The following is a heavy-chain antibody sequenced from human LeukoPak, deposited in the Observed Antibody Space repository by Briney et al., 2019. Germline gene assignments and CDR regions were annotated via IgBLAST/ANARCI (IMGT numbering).Heavy chain of an antibody. CDR1: GGSIRGYY. D-gene: IGHD3-10*01. CDR2: IYHSGST. V-gene: IGHV4-38-2*02. J-gene: IGHJ4*02. Sequence: SETLSLTCNVSGGSIRGYYWSWIRQPPGKGLEWIGSIYHSGSTYYNPSLKSRVTISVDTSKNQFSLKLSSVTAADTAVYYCARDYYGSGSYYVYFDYWGQGTLVTVSS. CDR3: ARDYYGSGSYYVYFDY.